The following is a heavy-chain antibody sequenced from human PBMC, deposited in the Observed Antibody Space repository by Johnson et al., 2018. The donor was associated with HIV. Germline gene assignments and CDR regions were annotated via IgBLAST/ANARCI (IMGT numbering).Heavy chain of an antibody. CDR2: ISRCGDDE. D-gene: IGHD3-16*02. CDR3: AGEGVWGSYPSFDRRAFDI. V-gene: IGHV3-30*04. CDR1: GFTFSSYA. J-gene: IGHJ3*02. Sequence: QVQLVESGGGLVQPGGSLRLSSVVSGFTFSSYATHWVRQAPGKGLEWVALISRCGDDEYFCADSVKGRFTISSDNSKNTLYLQMNSLRAEDTAVYYCAGEGVWGSYPSFDRRAFDIWGQGTMVTVSS.